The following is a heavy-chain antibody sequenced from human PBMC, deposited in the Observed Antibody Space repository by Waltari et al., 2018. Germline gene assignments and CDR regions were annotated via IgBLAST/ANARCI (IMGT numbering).Heavy chain of an antibody. Sequence: QVQLQESGSGLVKPSETMSLTCTVSGGSISSYYWSWIRQPPGKGLEWIGYIYYSGSTNYNPSLKSRVTISVDTSKNQFSLKLSSVTAADTAVYYCARARTYDFWSGYSYNWFDPWGQGTLVTVSS. V-gene: IGHV4-59*01. J-gene: IGHJ5*02. CDR3: ARARTYDFWSGYSYNWFDP. CDR2: IYYSGST. D-gene: IGHD3-3*01. CDR1: GGSISSYY.